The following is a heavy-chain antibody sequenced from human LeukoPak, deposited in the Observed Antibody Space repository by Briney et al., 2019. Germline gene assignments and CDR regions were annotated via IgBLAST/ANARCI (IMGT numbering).Heavy chain of an antibody. CDR2: ISSDGSST. D-gene: IGHD1-26*01. CDR1: GFTFSSYW. Sequence: GGSLRLSCAASGFTFSSYWMHWVRQAPGKGLVWISRISSDGSSTNYADSVKGRFTISRDSAKNTLYLQMNSLRVDDTAVYYCVKQDTGSYLGGYWGQGTLVTVSS. V-gene: IGHV3-74*01. CDR3: VKQDTGSYLGGY. J-gene: IGHJ4*02.